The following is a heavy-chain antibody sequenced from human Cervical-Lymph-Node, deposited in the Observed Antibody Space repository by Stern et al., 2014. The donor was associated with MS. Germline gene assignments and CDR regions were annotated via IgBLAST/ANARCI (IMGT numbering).Heavy chain of an antibody. CDR3: ARDFLELRQHQYYYYGMNV. V-gene: IGHV3-30*03. CDR2: MSYDGSNK. D-gene: IGHD1-7*01. Sequence: VQLVESGGGVVQPGRSLRLSCTASGFTFSNYGMHWVRQAPGRGLEWVAVMSYDGSNKQYGDSVKGRFTISRDNSKNTLYLQMTSLRAEDTAVYYCARDFLELRQHQYYYYGMNVWGQGATVTVSS. J-gene: IGHJ6*02. CDR1: GFTFSNYG.